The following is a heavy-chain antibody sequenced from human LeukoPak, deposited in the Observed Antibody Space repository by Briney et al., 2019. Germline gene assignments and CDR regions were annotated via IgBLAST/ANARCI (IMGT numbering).Heavy chain of an antibody. CDR2: INHSGST. CDR3: ARGLGYCSGGRCYSDDALDI. CDR1: GGSFSGYY. V-gene: IGHV4-34*01. J-gene: IGHJ3*02. D-gene: IGHD2-15*01. Sequence: SETLSLTCAVYGGSFSGYYWSWIRQPPGKGLEWIGEINHSGSTNNNPSLKSRVTISVDTSKNQFSLKLSSVTAAGTAVYYCARGLGYCSGGRCYSDDALDIWGQGTMVTVSS.